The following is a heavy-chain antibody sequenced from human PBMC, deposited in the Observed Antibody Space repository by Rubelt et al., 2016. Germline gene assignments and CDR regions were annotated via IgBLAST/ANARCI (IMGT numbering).Heavy chain of an antibody. D-gene: IGHD5-18*01. CDR1: GFTFSNAW. Sequence: EVQLVESGGGLVKPGGSLRLSCAASGFTFSNAWMNWVRQAPGKGLEWVGRIKSKTDGGTTDYAAPVQGRFTISRDDSKNTLDLQMNSLKTEDTAVYYCTTDTAMDNDFDYWGQGTLVTVSS. V-gene: IGHV3-15*07. J-gene: IGHJ4*02. CDR3: TTDTAMDNDFDY. CDR2: IKSKTDGGTT.